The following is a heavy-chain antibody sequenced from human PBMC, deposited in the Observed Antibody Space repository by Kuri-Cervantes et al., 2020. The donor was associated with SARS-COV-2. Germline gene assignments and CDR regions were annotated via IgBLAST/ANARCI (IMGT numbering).Heavy chain of an antibody. Sequence: GGSLRLSCAASGFTFSSYGTHWVRQAPGKGLEWVAVISYDGSNKYYADSVKGRFTISRDNSKNTLYLQMNSLRAEDTAVCYCAKALRIVVVPAALGFDYYYGMDVWGQGTTVTVSS. CDR3: AKALRIVVVPAALGFDYYYGMDV. CDR1: GFTFSSYG. J-gene: IGHJ6*02. CDR2: ISYDGSNK. D-gene: IGHD2-2*01. V-gene: IGHV3-30*18.